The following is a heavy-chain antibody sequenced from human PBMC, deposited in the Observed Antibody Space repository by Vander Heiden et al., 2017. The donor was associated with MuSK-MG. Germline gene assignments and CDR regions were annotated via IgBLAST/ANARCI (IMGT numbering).Heavy chain of an antibody. Sequence: QVQLVQSGAEVKKPGASVKVSCKISGSTFTHYYIHWFRQAPGQGLQWMGWINPRREATKYEETFQGRVTMTSDTSISTAYMELTGLKSDDTAVYYCARIVRGFDYWGQGTLVTVSS. J-gene: IGHJ4*02. CDR2: INPRREAT. CDR1: GSTFTHYY. V-gene: IGHV1-2*02. D-gene: IGHD3-10*02. CDR3: ARIVRGFDY.